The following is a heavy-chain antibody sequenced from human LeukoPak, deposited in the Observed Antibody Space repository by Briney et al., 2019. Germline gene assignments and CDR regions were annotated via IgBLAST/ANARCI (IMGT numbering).Heavy chain of an antibody. CDR1: GGSISSYY. Sequence: PSETLSLTCSLAGGSISSYYWSWIRQPPGKGLEWIGYIYYSGSTNYNPSLKSGVTISVDTSKNQFSLKLSSVTAADTAVYYCARGSWYYYDSSVEFFDYWGQGTLVTV. D-gene: IGHD3-22*01. CDR2: IYYSGST. J-gene: IGHJ4*02. CDR3: ARGSWYYYDSSVEFFDY. V-gene: IGHV4-59*01.